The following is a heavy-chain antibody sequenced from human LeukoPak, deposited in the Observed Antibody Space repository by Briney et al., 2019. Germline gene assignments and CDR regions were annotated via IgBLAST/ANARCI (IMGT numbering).Heavy chain of an antibody. CDR3: ARDMGDGGYNYGMDV. J-gene: IGHJ6*02. CDR2: IIPIFDIA. D-gene: IGHD3-10*01. CDR1: GGTFSTNA. Sequence: ASVKVSCKASGGTFSTNAISWVRQAPGQGLEWMGRIIPIFDIANYAQKFQGRVTITADKSTSTAYMELSSLRSEDTAVYYCARDMGDGGYNYGMDVWGQGTTVTVSS. V-gene: IGHV1-69*04.